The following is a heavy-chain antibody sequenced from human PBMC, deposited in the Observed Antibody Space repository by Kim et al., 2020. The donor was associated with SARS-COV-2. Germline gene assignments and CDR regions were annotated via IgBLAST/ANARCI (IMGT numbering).Heavy chain of an antibody. CDR3: TTDLGQWLVLYNWFDP. D-gene: IGHD6-19*01. V-gene: IGHV3-15*01. Sequence: GGSLRLSCAASGFTFSNAWMSWVRQAPGKGLEGVGRIKSKTDGGTTDYAAPVKGRFTISRDDSKNTLYLQMNSLKTEDTAVYYCTTDLGQWLVLYNWFDPWGQGTLVTVSS. CDR1: GFTFSNAW. CDR2: IKSKTDGGTT. J-gene: IGHJ5*02.